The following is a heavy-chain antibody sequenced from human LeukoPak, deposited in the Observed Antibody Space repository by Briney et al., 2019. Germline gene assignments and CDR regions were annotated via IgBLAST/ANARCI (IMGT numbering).Heavy chain of an antibody. Sequence: SSETLSLTCTVSGGSISSSSYYWGWIRQPPGKGLEWIGSIYYSGSTYYNPSLKSRVTISVDTSKNQFSLKLSSVTAADTAVYYCARHEVAAMVAPFDYWGQGTLVTVSS. CDR3: ARHEVAAMVAPFDY. J-gene: IGHJ4*02. D-gene: IGHD5-18*01. CDR1: GGSISSSSYY. V-gene: IGHV4-39*01. CDR2: IYYSGST.